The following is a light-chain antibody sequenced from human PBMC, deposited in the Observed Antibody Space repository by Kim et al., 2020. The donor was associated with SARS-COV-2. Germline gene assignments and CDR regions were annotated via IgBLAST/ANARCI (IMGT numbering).Light chain of an antibody. CDR1: TSNIVAVYD. CDR3: QSYDSSLSGYV. CDR2: GNG. V-gene: IGLV1-40*01. Sequence: VTTPSTGRTSNIVAVYDVLWYHQLPATAPNLLIYGNGNRPSGVPDRFSGSKSGTSASLAITGLQAEDETDYYCQSYDSSLSGYVFGTGTKVTVL. J-gene: IGLJ1*01.